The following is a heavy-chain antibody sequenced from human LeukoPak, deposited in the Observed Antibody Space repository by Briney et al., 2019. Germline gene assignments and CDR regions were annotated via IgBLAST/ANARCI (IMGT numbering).Heavy chain of an antibody. D-gene: IGHD3-16*02. CDR1: GFTVSSNY. J-gene: IGHJ6*02. CDR3: ARSEPDYDYVWGSYRLNGMDV. V-gene: IGHV3-53*01. CDR2: IYSGGST. Sequence: HPGGSLRLSCAASGFTVSSNYMSWVRQAPGKGLEWVSVIYSGGSTYYADSVKGRFTISRDNSKNTLYLQMNSLRAEDTAVYYCARSEPDYDYVWGSYRLNGMDVWGQGTTVTVSS.